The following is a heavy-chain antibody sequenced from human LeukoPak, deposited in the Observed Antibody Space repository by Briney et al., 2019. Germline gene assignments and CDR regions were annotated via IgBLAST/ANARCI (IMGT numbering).Heavy chain of an antibody. Sequence: PSETLSLTCTVSGGSFSGYYWSWIRQPPGKGLEWIGEINYSGSTNYNPSLKSRVTISVDTSKNQFSLKLSSVTAADTAVYYCARVYSYGPFDYWGQGTLVTVSS. CDR1: GGSFSGYY. J-gene: IGHJ4*02. D-gene: IGHD5-18*01. CDR3: ARVYSYGPFDY. CDR2: INYSGST. V-gene: IGHV4-34*01.